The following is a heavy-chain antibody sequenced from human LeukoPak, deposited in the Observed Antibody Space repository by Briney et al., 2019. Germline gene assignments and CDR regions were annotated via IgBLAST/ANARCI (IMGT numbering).Heavy chain of an antibody. Sequence: GGSLRLSCAASGFTFSSYWMSWVRQAPGKGLEWVAVISYDGSNKYYADSVKGRFTISRDNSKNTLYLQMNSLRAEDTAVYYCAKLGYSSSWGYFDYWGQGTLVTVSS. D-gene: IGHD6-13*01. CDR3: AKLGYSSSWGYFDY. CDR1: GFTFSSYW. V-gene: IGHV3-30*18. CDR2: ISYDGSNK. J-gene: IGHJ4*02.